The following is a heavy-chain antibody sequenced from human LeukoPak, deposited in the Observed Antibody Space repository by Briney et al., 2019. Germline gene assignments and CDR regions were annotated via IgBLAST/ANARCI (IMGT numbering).Heavy chain of an antibody. CDR1: GGSIISYY. CDR2: IYYSGST. Sequence: SETLSLTCTVSGGSIISYYWSWIRQPPGKGLEWIGYIYYSGSTNYNPSLKSRVTISIDTSKNQFSLKLSSVTAADTAVYYCARRMPAGTVDNWGQGTLVTVSS. J-gene: IGHJ4*02. V-gene: IGHV4-59*01. CDR3: ARRMPAGTVDN. D-gene: IGHD6-19*01.